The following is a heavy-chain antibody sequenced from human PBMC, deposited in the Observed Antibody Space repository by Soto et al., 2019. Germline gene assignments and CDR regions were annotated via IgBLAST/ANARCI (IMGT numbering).Heavy chain of an antibody. Sequence: QVQLVESGGGVVQPGRSLRLSCAASGFTFSSYGMHWVRQASGKGLEWVAVIWYDGSNKYYADSVKGRFTISRDNSKNTLYLQMNSLRAEDTAVYYCARDRTGWFDPWGQGTLVTVSS. CDR2: IWYDGSNK. CDR3: ARDRTGWFDP. J-gene: IGHJ5*02. V-gene: IGHV3-33*01. D-gene: IGHD3-10*01. CDR1: GFTFSSYG.